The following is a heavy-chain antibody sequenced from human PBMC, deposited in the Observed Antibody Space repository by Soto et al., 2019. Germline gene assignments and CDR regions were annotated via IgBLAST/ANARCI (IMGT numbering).Heavy chain of an antibody. CDR3: ARGPYGDYVYYYYYMDV. D-gene: IGHD4-17*01. Sequence: GGSLRLSCAASGFTFSSYGMHWVRQAPGKGLEWVAVISYDGSNKYYADSVKGRFTISRVNSKNTLYLQMNSLRAEDTAVYYCARGPYGDYVYYYYYMDVWGKGTTVTVSS. V-gene: IGHV3-30*03. CDR1: GFTFSSYG. J-gene: IGHJ6*03. CDR2: ISYDGSNK.